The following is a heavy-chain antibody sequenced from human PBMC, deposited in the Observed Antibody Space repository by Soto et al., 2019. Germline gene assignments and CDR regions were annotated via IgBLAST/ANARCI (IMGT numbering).Heavy chain of an antibody. Sequence: GGSLRLSCAASGFTVSSNYMSWVRQAPGKGLEWVSVIYSGGSTYYADSVKGRFTISRHNSKNTPYLQMNSLRAEDTAVYYCARDLMLAVAGTPYYYGMDVWGQGTTVTVSS. CDR3: ARDLMLAVAGTPYYYGMDV. CDR2: IYSGGST. J-gene: IGHJ6*02. CDR1: GFTVSSNY. V-gene: IGHV3-53*04. D-gene: IGHD6-19*01.